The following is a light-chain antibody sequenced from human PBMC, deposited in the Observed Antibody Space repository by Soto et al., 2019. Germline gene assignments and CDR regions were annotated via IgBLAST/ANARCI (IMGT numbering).Light chain of an antibody. CDR1: SSDVGGYNY. CDR2: EVS. J-gene: IGLJ3*02. V-gene: IGLV2-14*01. CDR3: SSYTSSSNRV. Sequence: QSALTQPASVSGSPGQSITISCTGTSSDVGGYNYVSGYQQHPGKAPKLMIYEVSNRPSGVSNRFSGSKSGNTAALTISGLQAEDEADYYCSSYTSSSNRVFGGGTQLTVL.